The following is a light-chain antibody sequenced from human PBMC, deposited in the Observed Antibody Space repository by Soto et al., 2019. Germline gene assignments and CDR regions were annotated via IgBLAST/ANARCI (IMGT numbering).Light chain of an antibody. CDR3: AAWDGSLSAFV. Sequence: QSVLTQPPSASGTPGQRVTISCSGSNSNIGNNDVYWYRHLPGTAPRLLIYVDDQRPSGVPDRFSGSKSGTSASLAISGLRSDDEADYYCAAWDGSLSAFVFATGTKVTVL. CDR2: VDD. J-gene: IGLJ1*01. V-gene: IGLV1-47*02. CDR1: NSNIGNND.